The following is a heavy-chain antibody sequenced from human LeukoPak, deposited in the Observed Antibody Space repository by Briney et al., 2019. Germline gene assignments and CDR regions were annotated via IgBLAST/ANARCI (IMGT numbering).Heavy chain of an antibody. V-gene: IGHV4-34*01. D-gene: IGHD5-24*01. CDR1: GGSFSGYY. Sequence: SETLSLTCAVYGGSFSGYYWSWIRQPPGKGLEWIGEINHSGSTNYNPSLKSRVTISVDTSKNQFSLKLSSVTAADTAVYYCARGWRRDGYDWGQGTLVTVSS. CDR3: ARGWRRDGYD. CDR2: INHSGST. J-gene: IGHJ4*02.